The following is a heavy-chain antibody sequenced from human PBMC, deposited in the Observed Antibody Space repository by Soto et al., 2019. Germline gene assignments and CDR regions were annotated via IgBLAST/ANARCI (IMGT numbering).Heavy chain of an antibody. CDR3: ARDLSGSPYAFDI. J-gene: IGHJ3*02. D-gene: IGHD6-6*01. CDR1: GYTFTSYD. V-gene: IGHV1-8*01. Sequence: EASVKVSCKASGYTFTSYDINWVRQATGQGLEWMGWMNPNSGNTGYAQKFQGRVTMTRNTSISTAYMELSSLRSEDTAVYYCARDLSGSPYAFDIWGQGTMVTVSS. CDR2: MNPNSGNT.